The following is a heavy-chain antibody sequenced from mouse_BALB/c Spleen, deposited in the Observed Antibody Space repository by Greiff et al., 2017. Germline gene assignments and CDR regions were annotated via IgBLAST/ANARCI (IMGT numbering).Heavy chain of an antibody. J-gene: IGHJ3*01. CDR3: ARRSYGNYGPFAY. Sequence: QVQLQQSGPGLVAPSQSLSITCTVSGFSLTSYGVHWVRQPPGKGLEWLGVIWAGGSTNYNSALMSRLSISKDNSKSQVFLKMNSLQTDDTAMYYCARRSYGNYGPFAYWGQGTLVTVSA. CDR2: IWAGGST. V-gene: IGHV2-9*02. D-gene: IGHD2-1*01. CDR1: GFSLTSYG.